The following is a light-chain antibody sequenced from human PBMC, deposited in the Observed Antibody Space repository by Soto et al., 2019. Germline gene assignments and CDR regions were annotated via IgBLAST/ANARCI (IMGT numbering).Light chain of an antibody. CDR3: LLSYNAARV. CDR2: DTS. J-gene: IGLJ2*01. V-gene: IGLV7-46*01. CDR1: TGAVTSNHH. Sequence: QAVVTQEPSLTVSPGGTVTLTCGSSTGAVTSNHHPYWFQQKAGQAPRTLIYDTSNKHSWTPAQFSGSLLGDKAALTLSGAQPADEAQYYCLLSYNAARVFGGGTKVTVL.